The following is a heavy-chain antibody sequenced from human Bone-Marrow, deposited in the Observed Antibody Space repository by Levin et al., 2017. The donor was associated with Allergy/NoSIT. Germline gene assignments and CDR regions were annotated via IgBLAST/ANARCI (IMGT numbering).Heavy chain of an antibody. CDR3: ARAVYGANCFDS. V-gene: IGHV4-59*01. CDR1: GGSISNFY. J-gene: IGHJ4*02. Sequence: SQTLSLTCTVSGGSISNFYWSWLRQPPGKGLEWIGYVYDSGNTNYNLSLKSRVTISIDTSKNQFSLTCDPVTAAHTPVYYCARAVYGANCFDSWGQGTLVTVSS. D-gene: IGHD4-17*01. CDR2: VYDSGNT.